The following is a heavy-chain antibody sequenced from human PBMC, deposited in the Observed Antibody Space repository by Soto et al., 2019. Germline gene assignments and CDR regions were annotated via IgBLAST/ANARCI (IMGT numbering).Heavy chain of an antibody. J-gene: IGHJ5*02. D-gene: IGHD6-13*01. Sequence: ASVKVSCKAYGYTFTSYAMHWVRQAPGQRLEWMGWINAGNGNTKYSQKFQGRVTITRDTSASTAYMELSSLRSEDTAVYYCATIPGIAAAGTWGQGTLVTVSS. CDR1: GYTFTSYA. V-gene: IGHV1-3*01. CDR2: INAGNGNT. CDR3: ATIPGIAAAGT.